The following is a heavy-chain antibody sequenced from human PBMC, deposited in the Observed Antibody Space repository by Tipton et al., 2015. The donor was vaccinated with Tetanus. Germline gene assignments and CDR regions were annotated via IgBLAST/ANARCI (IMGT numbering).Heavy chain of an antibody. J-gene: IGHJ5*02. CDR1: GVSISGYY. D-gene: IGHD2-8*02. Sequence: TLSLTCTVSGVSISGYYWSWIRQPAGKGLEWIGRVDRSGTTTYNPSLKGRVTMSLDTSKNQFSLKLTSVTAADTAMYYCARATSTGPAYNWFDPWGQGTLVTVSS. CDR3: ARATSTGPAYNWFDP. CDR2: VDRSGTT. V-gene: IGHV4-4*07.